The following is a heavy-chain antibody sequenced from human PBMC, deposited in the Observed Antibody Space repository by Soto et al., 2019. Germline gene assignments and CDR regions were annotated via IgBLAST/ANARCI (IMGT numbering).Heavy chain of an antibody. V-gene: IGHV5-51*01. J-gene: IGHJ6*03. Sequence: PGESLKISCKGSGYSFTSYWIGWVRQMPGKGLEWMGIIYPGDSDTRYSPSFQGQVTISADKSISTAYLQWSSLKASDTAMYYCARSPPAARSIHAYYSYYSTDVWGKGTTVTVSS. CDR3: ARSPPAARSIHAYYSYYSTDV. D-gene: IGHD6-6*01. CDR2: IYPGDSDT. CDR1: GYSFTSYW.